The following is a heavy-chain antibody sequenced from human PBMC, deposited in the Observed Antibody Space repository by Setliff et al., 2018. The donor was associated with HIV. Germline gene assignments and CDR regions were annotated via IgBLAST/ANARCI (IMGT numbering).Heavy chain of an antibody. CDR3: ARVPIAVAGTVDY. V-gene: IGHV4-59*12. CDR2: TYYSGST. CDR1: GGSISDYY. D-gene: IGHD6-19*01. Sequence: SETLSLTCTVSGGSISDYYWSWIRQPPGKGLEWIGYTYYSGSTNYNPSLKSRVTISVDTSKNQFSLKLSSVTAADTAVYYCARVPIAVAGTVDYWGQGTLVTVSS. J-gene: IGHJ4*02.